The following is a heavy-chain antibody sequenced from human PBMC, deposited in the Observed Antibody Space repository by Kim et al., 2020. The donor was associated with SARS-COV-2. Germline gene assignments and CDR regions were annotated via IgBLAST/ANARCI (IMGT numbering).Heavy chain of an antibody. D-gene: IGHD3-22*01. Sequence: SPSLQGRVTLSLDTSKNQFSLKLTSVTAADMAIYYCAREEPDVTLGYYFDKWGQGTQVTVSS. CDR3: AREEPDVTLGYYFDK. V-gene: IGHV4-4*07. J-gene: IGHJ4*02.